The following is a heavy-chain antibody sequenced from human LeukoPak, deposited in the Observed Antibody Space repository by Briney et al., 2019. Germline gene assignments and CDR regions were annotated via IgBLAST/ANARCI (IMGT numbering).Heavy chain of an antibody. CDR1: GFTFSSYE. D-gene: IGHD4-17*01. Sequence: GGSLRLSCAASGFTFSSYEMNWVRQAPGKGLEWVSYISSSGSTIYYADSVKGRFTISRDNAKNSLYLQMNSLRAEDTAVYYCARDGEHDYGDSFDYWGQGTLVTVSS. J-gene: IGHJ4*02. CDR2: ISSSGSTI. CDR3: ARDGEHDYGDSFDY. V-gene: IGHV3-48*03.